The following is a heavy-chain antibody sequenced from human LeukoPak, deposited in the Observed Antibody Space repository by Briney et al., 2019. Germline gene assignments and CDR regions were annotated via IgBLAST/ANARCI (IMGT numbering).Heavy chain of an antibody. Sequence: PGGSLRLSCAASGFTFSSYAVSWVRQAPGKGLEWVSAISGSGGSTYYADFVKGRFTISRDNSKNTLYLQMNSLRAEDTAVYYCAKTAVAGSNGGDYFDYWGQGTLVTVSS. CDR1: GFTFSSYA. CDR3: AKTAVAGSNGGDYFDY. J-gene: IGHJ4*02. V-gene: IGHV3-23*01. CDR2: ISGSGGST. D-gene: IGHD6-19*01.